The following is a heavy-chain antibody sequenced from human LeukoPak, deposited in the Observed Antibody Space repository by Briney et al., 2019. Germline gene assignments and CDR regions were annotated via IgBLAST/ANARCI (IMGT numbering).Heavy chain of an antibody. CDR2: ISYDGRNR. Sequence: PGGSLRLPCAVSGFTFMNYAMHWVRQAPGKGPQWVAVISYDGRNRYYTDSVRGRFTISRDNSNNTLFLHMNSLRAEDTAVYFCVRDLIDAWGASPPTDYWGQGTLVTVSS. CDR3: VRDLIDAWGASPPTDY. CDR1: GFTFMNYA. D-gene: IGHD3-16*01. J-gene: IGHJ4*02. V-gene: IGHV3-30*04.